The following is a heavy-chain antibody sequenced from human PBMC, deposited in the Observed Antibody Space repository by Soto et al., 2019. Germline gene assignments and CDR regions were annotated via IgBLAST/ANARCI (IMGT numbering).Heavy chain of an antibody. J-gene: IGHJ4*02. CDR3: ARDAGQTYYYDTSGNSFDD. CDR2: INGFNENT. V-gene: IGHV1-3*01. D-gene: IGHD3-22*01. Sequence: ASVKVSCKATGNIFTNYAVHWVRQAPGQRLEWMGWINGFNENTKYSQKFQGRVTITRDTSASTIYMELSSLRSEDTAVYYCARDAGQTYYYDTSGNSFDDWGQGTLVTVS. CDR1: GNIFTNYA.